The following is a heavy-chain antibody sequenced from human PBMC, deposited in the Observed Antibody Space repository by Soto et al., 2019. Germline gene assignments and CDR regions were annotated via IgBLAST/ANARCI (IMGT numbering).Heavy chain of an antibody. V-gene: IGHV3-23*01. D-gene: IGHD2-15*01. Sequence: GGSLRLSCAASGFTFSSYAMSWVRQAPGKGLEWVSAISGSGGSTYYADSVKGRFTISRDNSKNTLYLQMNSLRAEDTAVYYCAREPRADIVVVVAATNWFDPWGQGTLVTVSS. CDR3: AREPRADIVVVVAATNWFDP. J-gene: IGHJ5*02. CDR2: ISGSGGST. CDR1: GFTFSSYA.